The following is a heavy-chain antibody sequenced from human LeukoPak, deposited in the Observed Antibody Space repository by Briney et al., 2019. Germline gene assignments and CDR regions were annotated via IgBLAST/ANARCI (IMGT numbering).Heavy chain of an antibody. Sequence: SQTLSLTCTVSGGSISSYYWSWIRQPPGKGLEWIGYIYYSGSTNYNPSLKSRVTISVDTSKNQFSLKLSSVTAADTAVYYCARDGNGSDPWGQGTLVTVSS. CDR2: IYYSGST. CDR3: ARDGNGSDP. D-gene: IGHD1-14*01. CDR1: GGSISSYY. J-gene: IGHJ5*02. V-gene: IGHV4-59*01.